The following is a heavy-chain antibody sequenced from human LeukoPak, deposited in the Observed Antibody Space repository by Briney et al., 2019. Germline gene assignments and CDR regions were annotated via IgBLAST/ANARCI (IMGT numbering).Heavy chain of an antibody. CDR1: GGSISSGDYY. D-gene: IGHD4/OR15-4a*01. Sequence: SQTLSLTCTVSGGSISSGDYYWSWISQPPGKGLEWIGYIYYSGSTYYNPSLKSRVTISVDTSKNQFSLKLSSVTAADTAVYYCASVIADYGGEWFDPWGQGTLVTVSS. CDR2: IYYSGST. V-gene: IGHV4-30-4*01. CDR3: ASVIADYGGEWFDP. J-gene: IGHJ5*02.